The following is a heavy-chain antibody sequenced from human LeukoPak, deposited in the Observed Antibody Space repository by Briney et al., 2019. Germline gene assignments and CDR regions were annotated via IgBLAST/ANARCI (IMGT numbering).Heavy chain of an antibody. J-gene: IGHJ4*02. CDR2: ISYDGNNK. Sequence: GGSLRLSCAASGFTFSRYGMHWVRQAPGKGLEWVAVISYDGNNKYYADSVKGRFTISRDNSKNTLYLQMNSLRAEDTAVYYCARGPYGSGSYYRLDYWGQGTLVTVSS. V-gene: IGHV3-30*03. CDR1: GFTFSRYG. CDR3: ARGPYGSGSYYRLDY. D-gene: IGHD3-10*01.